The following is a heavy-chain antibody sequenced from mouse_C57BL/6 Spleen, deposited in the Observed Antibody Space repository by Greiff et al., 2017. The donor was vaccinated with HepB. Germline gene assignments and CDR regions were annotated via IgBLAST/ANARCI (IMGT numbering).Heavy chain of an antibody. D-gene: IGHD2-4*01. CDR2: ISYDGSN. CDR3: ARDAGLRDY. CDR1: GYSITSGYY. V-gene: IGHV3-6*01. J-gene: IGHJ2*01. Sequence: VQLKESGPGLVKPSQSLSLTCSVTGYSITSGYYWNWIRQFPGNKLEWMGYISYDGSNNYNPSLKNRISITRDTSKNQFFLKLNSVTTEDTATYYCARDAGLRDYWGQGTTLTVSS.